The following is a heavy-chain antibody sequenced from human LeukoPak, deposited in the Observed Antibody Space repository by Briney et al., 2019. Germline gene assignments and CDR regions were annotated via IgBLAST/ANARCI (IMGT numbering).Heavy chain of an antibody. D-gene: IGHD5-24*01. J-gene: IGHJ4*02. Sequence: GGSLRLSCAASGFNITSNYMNWVRQAPGKGLEWVAIIYSGGFTYYRDSVKGRFTIYRDNSKNTVYLQMNSLRVEDTAVYYCAREGMGYFDSWGQGTLVTVSS. CDR3: AREGMGYFDS. CDR2: IYSGGFT. V-gene: IGHV3-66*01. CDR1: GFNITSNY.